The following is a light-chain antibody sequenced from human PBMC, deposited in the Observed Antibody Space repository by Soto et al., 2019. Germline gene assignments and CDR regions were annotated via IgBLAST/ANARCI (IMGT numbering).Light chain of an antibody. J-gene: IGKJ5*01. CDR1: QSVSSY. CDR3: QQRSNWPIT. V-gene: IGKV3-11*01. CDR2: DAS. Sequence: IVMAQSPATLSVSPWDRATLSCRVSQSVSSYLAWYQQKPGQAPRLLIYDASNRATGIPARFSGSGSGTDFTLTISSLEPEDFAVYYCQQRSNWPITFGQGTRLEIK.